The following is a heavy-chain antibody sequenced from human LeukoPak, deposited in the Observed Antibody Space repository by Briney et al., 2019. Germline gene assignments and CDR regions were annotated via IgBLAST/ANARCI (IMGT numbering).Heavy chain of an antibody. CDR3: ARDGQQQPSYNWFDP. CDR1: GFSFISYG. V-gene: IGHV1-69*05. D-gene: IGHD6-13*01. J-gene: IGHJ5*02. CDR2: IIPIFGTA. Sequence: SVKVSCKASGFSFISYGISWVRQAPGQGLEWMGGIIPIFGTANYAQKFQGRVTITTDKSTSTAYMELSSLRSEDTAVYYCARDGQQQPSYNWFDPWGQGTLVTVSS.